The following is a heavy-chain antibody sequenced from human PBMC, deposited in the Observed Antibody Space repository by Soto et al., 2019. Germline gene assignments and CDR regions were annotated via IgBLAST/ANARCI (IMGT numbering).Heavy chain of an antibody. Sequence: GGSLRLSCAASGFTFSSYCMHWVRQAPGKGLEWVAVISYDGSNKYYADSVKGRFTISRDNSKNTLYLQMNSLRAEDTAVYYCAKDEWIAAAGTIDYWGQGTLVTVSS. D-gene: IGHD6-13*01. CDR1: GFTFSSYC. V-gene: IGHV3-30*18. J-gene: IGHJ4*02. CDR3: AKDEWIAAAGTIDY. CDR2: ISYDGSNK.